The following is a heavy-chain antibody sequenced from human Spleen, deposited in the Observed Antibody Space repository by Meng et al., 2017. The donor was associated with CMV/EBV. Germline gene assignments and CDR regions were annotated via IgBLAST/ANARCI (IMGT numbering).Heavy chain of an antibody. D-gene: IGHD2-2*01. CDR1: GGSISSSSYY. CDR2: IYYSGST. Sequence: SETLSLTCTVSGGSISSSSYYWGWIRQPPGKGLEWIGSIYYSGSTYYNPSLKSRVTISVDTSKNQFSLKLSSVTAADTAIYYCAKEDVVAVPGALRGPGPFDYWGQGTLVTVSS. CDR3: AKEDVVAVPGALRGPGPFDY. V-gene: IGHV4-39*07. J-gene: IGHJ4*02.